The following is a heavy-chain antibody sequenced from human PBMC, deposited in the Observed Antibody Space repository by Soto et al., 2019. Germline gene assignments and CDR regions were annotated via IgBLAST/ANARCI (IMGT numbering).Heavy chain of an antibody. CDR2: RWYDGSIK. V-gene: IGHV3-33*06. CDR3: AKDRIAIAE. J-gene: IGHJ4*02. Sequence: QVQLVESGGGVVQPGRSLRLSCAASGFTFSSYGMHCVRQAPGKGPEWVAVRWYDGSIKYYVDSVKGRFTISRDNSNNTLYLQMNSLRAEDTAVYYCAKDRIAIAEWGQGTLVTVSS. D-gene: IGHD6-13*01. CDR1: GFTFSSYG.